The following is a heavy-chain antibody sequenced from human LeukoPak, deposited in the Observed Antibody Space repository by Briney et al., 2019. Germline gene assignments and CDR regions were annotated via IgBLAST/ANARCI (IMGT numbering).Heavy chain of an antibody. J-gene: IGHJ3*02. CDR1: GFTFSSYA. CDR3: ARRGRTRGAFDI. V-gene: IGHV3-64*01. CDR2: ISSNGGST. Sequence: GGSLRLSCAASGFTFSSYAMHWARQAPGKGLEYVSAISSNGGSTYYANSVKGRFTISRDNSKNTLYLQMGSLRAEDMAVYYCARRGRTRGAFDIWGQGTMVTVSS. D-gene: IGHD2-2*01.